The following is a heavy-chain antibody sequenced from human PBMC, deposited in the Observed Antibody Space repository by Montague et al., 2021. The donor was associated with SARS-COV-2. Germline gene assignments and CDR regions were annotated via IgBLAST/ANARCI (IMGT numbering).Heavy chain of an antibody. Sequence: SETLSLTCAVSGGSISSSNWWSWVRQPPGKGLEWIGEIYHSGSTNYNPSLKSRVTISVDKSKNQFPLKLSSVTAADTAVYYCARGYRRITIFGVVIYDAFDIWGQGTMVTVSS. D-gene: IGHD3-3*01. V-gene: IGHV4-4*02. J-gene: IGHJ3*02. CDR3: ARGYRRITIFGVVIYDAFDI. CDR1: GGSISSSNW. CDR2: IYHSGST.